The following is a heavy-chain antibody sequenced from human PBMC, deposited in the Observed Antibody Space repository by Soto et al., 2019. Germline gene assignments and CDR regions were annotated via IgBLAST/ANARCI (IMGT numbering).Heavy chain of an antibody. Sequence: ASVKVSCKASGYTFTGYYMHWVRQAPGQGLEWMGWTNPNSGGTNYAQKFQGRVTMTRDTSISTVYMELSGLRPDDTAVYYCARRKERSGPHYFDYWGQGSLVTVSS. CDR3: ARRKERSGPHYFDY. J-gene: IGHJ4*02. D-gene: IGHD6-25*01. CDR2: TNPNSGGT. V-gene: IGHV1-2*02. CDR1: GYTFTGYY.